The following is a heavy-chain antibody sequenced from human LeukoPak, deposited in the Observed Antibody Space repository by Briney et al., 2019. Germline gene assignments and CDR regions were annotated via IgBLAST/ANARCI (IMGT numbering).Heavy chain of an antibody. CDR1: SYSISSGYY. CDR3: ARHRGAQLRYFDWLSWFDP. V-gene: IGHV4-38-2*01. D-gene: IGHD3-9*01. J-gene: IGHJ5*02. Sequence: SETLSLTCAVSSYSISSGYYWGWIRQPPGKGLEWIGSIYHSGSTYYNPSLKSRVTISVDTSKDQFSLKLSSVTAADTAVYYCARHRGAQLRYFDWLSWFDPWGQGTLVTVSS. CDR2: IYHSGST.